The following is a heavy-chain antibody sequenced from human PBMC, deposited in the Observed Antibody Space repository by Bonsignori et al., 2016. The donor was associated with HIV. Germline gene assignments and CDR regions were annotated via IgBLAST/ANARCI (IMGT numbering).Heavy chain of an antibody. CDR3: ARDLARVTWMEMPGQIDN. CDR2: MSYDESNK. V-gene: IGHV3-30*03. D-gene: IGHD2-21*02. Sequence: VRQMPGKGLEWVAVMSYDESNKYYADSVKGRFTISRDNSKNTFHLQMNSLRPEDTALYYCARDLARVTWMEMPGQIDNWGQGTLVTVSS. J-gene: IGHJ4*02.